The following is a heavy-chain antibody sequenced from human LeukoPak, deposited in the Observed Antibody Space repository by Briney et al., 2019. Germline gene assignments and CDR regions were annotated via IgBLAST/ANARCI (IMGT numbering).Heavy chain of an antibody. J-gene: IGHJ5*02. D-gene: IGHD3-10*01. CDR2: TYYRSKWYN. Sequence: SQSLSLTCAISGDSVSSNGAAWNWIRQSPSRGLEWLGRTYYRSKWYNDYAVSVKSRITINPDTFKNQFSLQLNSVTPEDTAVYYCARGRWLGELSSNWFDPWGQGTLVTVSS. V-gene: IGHV6-1*01. CDR3: ARGRWLGELSSNWFDP. CDR1: GDSVSSNGAA.